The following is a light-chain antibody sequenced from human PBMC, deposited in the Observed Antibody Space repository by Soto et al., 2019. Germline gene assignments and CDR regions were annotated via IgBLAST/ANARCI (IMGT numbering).Light chain of an antibody. CDR1: SSDVGGYNY. Sequence: SVLTQPRSVSGSPGQSVTISCTGTSSDVGGYNYVSWYQQHPGKAPKLMIYDVSKRPSGVPDRFSGSKPGNTASLTISGLQAEDEADYYCCSYAGSYTYVFGTGTKVTVL. CDR3: CSYAGSYTYV. V-gene: IGLV2-11*01. J-gene: IGLJ1*01. CDR2: DVS.